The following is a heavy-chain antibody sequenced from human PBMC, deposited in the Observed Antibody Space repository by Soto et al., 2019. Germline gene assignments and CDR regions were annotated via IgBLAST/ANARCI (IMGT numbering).Heavy chain of an antibody. CDR2: VSSAGSTK. CDR1: GFIFSNYG. J-gene: IGHJ4*02. D-gene: IGHD5-18*01. CDR3: AKDLGYSYGGFFDY. Sequence: GGSMRLSGAASGFIFSNYGMHWVRQAPGKGLEWVAVVSSAGSTKYYADSVKGRFTISRDNSKNTVFLQMNSLRAEDTAVYYCAKDLGYSYGGFFDYWGQGTLVTVSS. V-gene: IGHV3-30*18.